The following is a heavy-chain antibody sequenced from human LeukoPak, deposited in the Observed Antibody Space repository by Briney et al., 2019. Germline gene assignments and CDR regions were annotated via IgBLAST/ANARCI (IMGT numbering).Heavy chain of an antibody. D-gene: IGHD4-11*01. CDR3: ASVLTTVTTGYYYGMDV. J-gene: IGHJ6*02. Sequence: SGGPLRLSCAASGFTFSSYSMNWVRQAPGKGLEWVSSISSSSSYIYYADSVKGRFTISRDNAKNSLYLQMNSLRAEDTAVYYCASVLTTVTTGYYYGMDVWGQGTTVTVSS. CDR2: ISSSSSYI. V-gene: IGHV3-21*01. CDR1: GFTFSSYS.